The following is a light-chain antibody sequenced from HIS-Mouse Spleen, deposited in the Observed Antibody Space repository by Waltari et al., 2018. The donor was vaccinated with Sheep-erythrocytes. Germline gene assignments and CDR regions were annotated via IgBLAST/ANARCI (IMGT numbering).Light chain of an antibody. J-gene: IGKJ4*01. V-gene: IGKV1-33*01. CDR3: QQYDNLLT. CDR2: DAS. CDR1: QDISNY. Sequence: DIQMTQSPSSLSASVGDRVTITCQASQDISNYLNWYQQKPGKAPKLLICDASNLETGVPSRFSGSGSGTDFTFTISSLQPEDIATYYCQQYDNLLTFGGGTK.